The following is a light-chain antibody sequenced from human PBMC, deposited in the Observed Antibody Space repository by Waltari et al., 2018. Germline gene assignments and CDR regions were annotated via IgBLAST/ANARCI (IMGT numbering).Light chain of an antibody. Sequence: EIVLTQSPGTLSLSPGERATTSCRASQTVRTTDLAWYQQKPGQAPTLLIYGASSRATGIPDRFSGSGSGTDFSLTISSLEPEDFAVYYCQQYDISPLTFGGGTKVEIK. CDR1: QTVRTTD. J-gene: IGKJ4*01. CDR3: QQYDISPLT. CDR2: GAS. V-gene: IGKV3-20*01.